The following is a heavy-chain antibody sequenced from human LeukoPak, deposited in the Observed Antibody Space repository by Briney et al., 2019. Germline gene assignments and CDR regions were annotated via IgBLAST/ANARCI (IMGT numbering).Heavy chain of an antibody. V-gene: IGHV3-33*01. CDR3: ARVPGYSSSWYYFDY. D-gene: IGHD6-13*01. J-gene: IGHJ4*02. CDR1: GFTFSSYG. Sequence: GGSLRLSCAASGFTFSSYGMHWVRQAPGKGLEWVAVIWYDGSNKYYADSVKGRFTISRDNSKNTLYLQMNSLRAEDTAVYYCARVPGYSSSWYYFDYWGQGTLVTVSS. CDR2: IWYDGSNK.